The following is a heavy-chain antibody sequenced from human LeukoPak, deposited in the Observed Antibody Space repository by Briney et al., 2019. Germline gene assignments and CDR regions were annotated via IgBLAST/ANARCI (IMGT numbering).Heavy chain of an antibody. CDR3: AKEGAYPIITYDS. J-gene: IGHJ5*01. CDR1: GFTLNSYW. V-gene: IGHV3-7*01. CDR2: IKRDGNEK. Sequence: GGSLRLSCAASGFTLNSYWMNWVRQAPGKGLEWVANIKRDGNEKNYVDSVKGRFSISRDNAKNSLYLQMDSLRAEDTAVYYCAKEGAYPIITYDSWGQGALVTVSS. D-gene: IGHD3-10*01.